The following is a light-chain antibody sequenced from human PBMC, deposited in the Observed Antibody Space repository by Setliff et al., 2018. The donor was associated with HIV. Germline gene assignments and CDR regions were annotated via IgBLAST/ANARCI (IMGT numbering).Light chain of an antibody. CDR2: DVT. Sequence: QSALAQPASVSGSPGQSITISCTGTSSDVGLYNFVSWYQQHPGKVPKLIIYDVTNRPSGISHRFSGAKSGNTASLTISGLQADDEADYYCSSFRTSRKFGFGTGTKVTV. V-gene: IGLV2-14*01. CDR1: SSDVGLYNF. J-gene: IGLJ1*01. CDR3: SSFRTSRKFG.